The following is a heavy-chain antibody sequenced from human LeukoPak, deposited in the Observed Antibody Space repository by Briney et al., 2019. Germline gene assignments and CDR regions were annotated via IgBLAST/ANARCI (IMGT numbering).Heavy chain of an antibody. CDR3: ATSRFYYYPYY. D-gene: IGHD3-10*01. CDR2: ISGSGGST. V-gene: IGHV3-23*01. J-gene: IGHJ4*02. CDR1: GFTFSSYG. Sequence: GGSLRLSCVASGFTFSSYGMSWVRQAPGKGLEWVSAISGSGGSTFYADSVKGRFTISRDNPKNTLFLQMNSLGAEDTAVCYCATSRFYYYPYYWGQGTLVTVSS.